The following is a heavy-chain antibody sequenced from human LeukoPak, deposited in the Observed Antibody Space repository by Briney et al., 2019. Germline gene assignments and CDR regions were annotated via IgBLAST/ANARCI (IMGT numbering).Heavy chain of an antibody. Sequence: GPTVKVSCKASGGTFSSYAISWVRQAPGQGLEWMGRIIPILGIANYAQKFQGRVTITADKSTSTAYMELSSVTAADTAVYYCAMPNYYYDSSFAFDIWGQGTMVTVSS. CDR3: AMPNYYYDSSFAFDI. J-gene: IGHJ3*02. D-gene: IGHD3-22*01. V-gene: IGHV1-69*04. CDR2: IIPILGIA. CDR1: GGTFSSYA.